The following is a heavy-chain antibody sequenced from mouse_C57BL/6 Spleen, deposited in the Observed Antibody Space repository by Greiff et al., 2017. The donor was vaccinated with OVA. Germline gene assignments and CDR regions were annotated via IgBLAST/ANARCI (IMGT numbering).Heavy chain of an antibody. CDR3: TRSDFTY. CDR2: IDPSDSEA. J-gene: IGHJ3*01. CDR1: GYTFTSYW. Sequence: QVQLQQPGAELVRPGSSVKLSCKASGYTFTSYWMHWVKQRPIQGLEWIGNIDPSDSEAHYIQKFKYKATLTIDKSSSTAYMQLSSLTSEDSAVYYCTRSDFTYWGQGTLVTVSA. V-gene: IGHV1-52*01.